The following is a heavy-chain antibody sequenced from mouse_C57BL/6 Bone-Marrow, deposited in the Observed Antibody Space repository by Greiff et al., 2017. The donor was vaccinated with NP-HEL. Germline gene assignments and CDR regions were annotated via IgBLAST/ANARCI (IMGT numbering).Heavy chain of an antibody. CDR3: ASPLLTTVVEGMDY. Sequence: EVKLVESGGDLVKPGGSLKLSCAASGFTFSSYGMSWVRQTPDKRLEWVATISSGGSYTYYPDSVTGRFTLSRDNAKNTLYLQMSSLKSEDTAMYYCASPLLTTVVEGMDYWGQGTSVTVSS. D-gene: IGHD1-1*01. CDR2: ISSGGSYT. J-gene: IGHJ4*01. V-gene: IGHV5-6*02. CDR1: GFTFSSYG.